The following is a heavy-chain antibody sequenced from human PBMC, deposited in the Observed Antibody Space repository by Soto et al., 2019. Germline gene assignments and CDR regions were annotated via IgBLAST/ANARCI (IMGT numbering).Heavy chain of an antibody. D-gene: IGHD3-16*01. CDR2: IYSGGST. CDR1: GFTVSSNY. J-gene: IGHJ6*03. V-gene: IGHV3-53*04. CDR3: ASGGDYYYYYMDV. Sequence: GSLRLSCAASGFTVSSNYMSWVRQAPGKGLEWVSVIYSGGSTYYADSVKGRFTISRHNSKNTLYLQMNSLRAEDTAVYYCASGGDYYYYYMDVWGKGTTVTVSS.